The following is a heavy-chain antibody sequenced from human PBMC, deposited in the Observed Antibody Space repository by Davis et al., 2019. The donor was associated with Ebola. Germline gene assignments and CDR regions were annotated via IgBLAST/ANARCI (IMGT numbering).Heavy chain of an antibody. Sequence: AASVKVSCKASGGTFSSYAISWVRQAPGQGLEWMGRIIPILGIANYAQKFQGRVTITADESTSTAYMELSSLRSEDTAVYYCAIGGPYCGGDCFYYYYGMDVWGQGTTVTVSS. D-gene: IGHD2-21*01. V-gene: IGHV1-69*04. J-gene: IGHJ6*02. CDR2: IIPILGIA. CDR1: GGTFSSYA. CDR3: AIGGPYCGGDCFYYYYGMDV.